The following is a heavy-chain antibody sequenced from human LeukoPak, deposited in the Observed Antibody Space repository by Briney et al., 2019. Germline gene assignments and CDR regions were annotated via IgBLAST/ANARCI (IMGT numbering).Heavy chain of an antibody. CDR1: GDSVASDSAG. D-gene: IGHD3-22*01. J-gene: IGHJ4*02. V-gene: IGHV6-1*01. CDR3: SRGVWPYYDGLPYYVLGD. Sequence: SQTLSLTCAISGDSVASDSAGWNWIRQSPSRGLEWLGRTYYRSKYYFDYGTSVKGRIAINPDTSKNHFSLQLSSVTPKDTAVYFCSRGVWPYYDGLPYYVLGDWDQGILVTVSS. CDR2: TYYRSKYYF.